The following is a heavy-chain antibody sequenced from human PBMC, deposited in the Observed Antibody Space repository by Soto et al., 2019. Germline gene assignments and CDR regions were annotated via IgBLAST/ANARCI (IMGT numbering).Heavy chain of an antibody. J-gene: IGHJ4*02. V-gene: IGHV4-31*03. Sequence: QVQLQASGPGLVKPSQTLSLTCPFSGGSISSGGYYWSWIRQHPGKGLEWLGYIYYSGSTYYNPSLKRRVTISVDTSKNKFSLKLSSETAAETSVYYWAREQGVWGQGSLVTVSS. CDR3: AREQGV. CDR2: IYYSGST. CDR1: GGSISSGGYY. D-gene: IGHD3-16*01.